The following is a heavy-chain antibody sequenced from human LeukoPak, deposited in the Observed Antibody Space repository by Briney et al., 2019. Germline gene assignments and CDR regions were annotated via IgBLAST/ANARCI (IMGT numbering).Heavy chain of an antibody. CDR3: AKGRVRDYSSSATGAFDI. CDR1: GFSFISYG. J-gene: IGHJ3*02. V-gene: IGHV3-30*18. D-gene: IGHD2-2*01. CDR2: ISDDGRNK. Sequence: PGGSLRLSCAASGFSFISYGMHWVRQAPGKGLEWGGVISDDGRNKKYADSVKGRFTISRDNSKNTLYLQMNSLRAEDTAVYYCAKGRVRDYSSSATGAFDIWGQGTMVTVSS.